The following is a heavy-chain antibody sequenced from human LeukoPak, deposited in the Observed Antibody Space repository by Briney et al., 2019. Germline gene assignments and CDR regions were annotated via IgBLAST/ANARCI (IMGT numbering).Heavy chain of an antibody. CDR1: GFIFSSYG. J-gene: IGHJ3*02. D-gene: IGHD4-17*01. Sequence: GGSLRLSCAASGFIFSSYGMHWVRQAPGKGLEWVAVMSFDGSNKYYADSVKGRFTISRDNSKNTLYLQMNSLRAEDTAVYHCAKDRMVTTGLGALDIWGPGTMVTVSS. CDR3: AKDRMVTTGLGALDI. CDR2: MSFDGSNK. V-gene: IGHV3-30*18.